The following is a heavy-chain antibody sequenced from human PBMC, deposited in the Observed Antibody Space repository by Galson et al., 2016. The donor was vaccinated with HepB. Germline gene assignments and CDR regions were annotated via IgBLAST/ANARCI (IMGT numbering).Heavy chain of an antibody. CDR1: GFRFSSYS. J-gene: IGHJ4*02. D-gene: IGHD1-26*01. CDR3: ARDFDISGDY. Sequence: SLRLSCAASGFRFSSYSMNWIRQAPGKGLEWVSRISGSGDTTNYADSVKGRFTISRDNAKNTVYLYMNSLRAEDTGVYYCARDFDISGDYWGQGTLVTVSS. V-gene: IGHV3-74*01. CDR2: ISGSGDTT.